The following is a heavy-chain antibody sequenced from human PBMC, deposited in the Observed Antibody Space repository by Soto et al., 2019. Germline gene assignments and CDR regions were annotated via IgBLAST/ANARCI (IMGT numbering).Heavy chain of an antibody. Sequence: QVQLQESGPGLVKASETLSLTCPVSGGSVTTYWGWIRQPPGKGLEWIGYINYSGTTKYNSSLKSRVTISVDSSRNQFSLKLRSVTAADTAVYFCARSYCRDGVSCIWFDPWGQGILVTVSS. J-gene: IGHJ5*02. CDR2: INYSGTT. CDR3: ARSYCRDGVSCIWFDP. V-gene: IGHV4-59*02. D-gene: IGHD2-8*01. CDR1: GGSVTTY.